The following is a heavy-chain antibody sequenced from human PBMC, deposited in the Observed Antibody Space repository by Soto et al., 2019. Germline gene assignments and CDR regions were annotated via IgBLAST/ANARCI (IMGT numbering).Heavy chain of an antibody. J-gene: IGHJ6*02. Sequence: SVKVSCKASGGTFSSYAISWVRQAPGQGLEWMGGIIPIFGTANYAQKFQGRVTITADESTSTAYMELSSLRSEDTAVYYCARVAYCGGDCYDYYYYGMDVWGQGTTVTVSS. CDR2: IIPIFGTA. CDR3: ARVAYCGGDCYDYYYYGMDV. D-gene: IGHD2-21*02. V-gene: IGHV1-69*13. CDR1: GGTFSSYA.